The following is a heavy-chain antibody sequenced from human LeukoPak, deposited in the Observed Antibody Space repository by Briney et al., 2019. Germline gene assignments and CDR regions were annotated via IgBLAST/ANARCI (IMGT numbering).Heavy chain of an antibody. CDR2: ISGSGGRT. Sequence: GGSLRLSCAVSGFAVSSNYMTWVRQAPGKGLEWVSIISGSGGRTYYADSVKGRFTISRDNSKNTLYLQMNSLRAEDTAVYYCARETTVTTNFDYWGQGTLVTVSS. CDR3: ARETTVTTNFDY. CDR1: GFAVSSNY. D-gene: IGHD4-17*01. J-gene: IGHJ4*02. V-gene: IGHV3-23*01.